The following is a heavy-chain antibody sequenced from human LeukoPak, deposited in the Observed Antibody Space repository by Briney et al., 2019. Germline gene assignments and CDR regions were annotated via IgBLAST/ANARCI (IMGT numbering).Heavy chain of an antibody. V-gene: IGHV3-30*18. J-gene: IGHJ3*02. Sequence: GRSLILSCAASGFTFSSYGMHWVRQAPGKGLEWVAVISYDGSNKYYADSVKGRFTISRDNSKNTLYLQMNSLRAEDTAVYYCAKPVPRGEYYYGSGSAFDIWGQGTMVTVSS. CDR3: AKPVPRGEYYYGSGSAFDI. CDR2: ISYDGSNK. CDR1: GFTFSSYG. D-gene: IGHD3-10*01.